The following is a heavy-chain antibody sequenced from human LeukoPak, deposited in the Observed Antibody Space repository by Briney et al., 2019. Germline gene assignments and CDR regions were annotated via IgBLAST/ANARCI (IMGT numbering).Heavy chain of an antibody. Sequence: GGSLRLSCAASGFTFDDYAMHWVRQAPGKGLEWVSGISWNSGSIGYADSVKGRSTISRDNSKNTLYLQMNSLRAEDTAVYYCAKDLFAYWGQGTLVTVSS. CDR2: ISWNSGSI. V-gene: IGHV3-9*01. CDR3: AKDLFAY. J-gene: IGHJ4*02. CDR1: GFTFDDYA.